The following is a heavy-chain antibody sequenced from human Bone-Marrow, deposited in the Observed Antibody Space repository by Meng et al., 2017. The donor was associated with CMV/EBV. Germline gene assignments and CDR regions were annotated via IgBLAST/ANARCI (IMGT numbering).Heavy chain of an antibody. CDR3: TKDVAYNRFDP. Sequence: EGSLRLSCVASGITFGSSWMTWVRQTPGKGLEWMANINPDGSTKNYVDSVKGRFTISRDNARSSVYLQMNSLRVEDTAIYYCTKDVAYNRFDPWGQGTLVTVSS. J-gene: IGHJ5*02. V-gene: IGHV3-7*01. CDR2: INPDGSTK. CDR1: GITFGSSW. D-gene: IGHD2-21*01.